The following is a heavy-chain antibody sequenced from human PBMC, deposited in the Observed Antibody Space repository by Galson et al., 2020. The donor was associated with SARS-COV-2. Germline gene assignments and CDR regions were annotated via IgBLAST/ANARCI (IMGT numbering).Heavy chain of an antibody. D-gene: IGHD6-13*01. CDR2: INNSGST. J-gene: IGHJ4*02. V-gene: IGHV4-34*01. Sequence: ETLSLTCAVYGGTFSGYYWNWIRQPPGTGLEWIGEINNSGSTNYNPSLQSRVSISVDTSKSQFSLKLNSMTAADTAIYYCARGRNPRDDGGLLWFYRIAATGVFDSWGQGTPVTVSS. CDR1: GGTFSGYY. CDR3: ARGRNPRDDGGLLWFYRIAATGVFDS.